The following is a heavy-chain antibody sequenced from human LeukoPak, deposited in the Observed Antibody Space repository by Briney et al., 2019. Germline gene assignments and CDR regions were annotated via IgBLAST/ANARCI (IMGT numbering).Heavy chain of an antibody. D-gene: IGHD3-22*01. CDR1: GFTFSSYA. CDR2: ISGSGGST. V-gene: IGHV3-23*01. Sequence: GGSLRLSCAASGFTFSSYAMSWVRQPPGKGLEWVSAISGSGGSTYYADSVKGRFTISRDNSKNTLYLQMNSLRAEDTAVYYCAKVRIPYDSSGYYDYWGQGTLVTVSS. CDR3: AKVRIPYDSSGYYDY. J-gene: IGHJ4*02.